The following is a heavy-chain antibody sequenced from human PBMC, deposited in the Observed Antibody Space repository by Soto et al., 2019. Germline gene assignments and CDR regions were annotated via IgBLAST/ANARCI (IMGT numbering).Heavy chain of an antibody. J-gene: IGHJ6*02. Sequence: EVQLVESGGGLIQPGGSLRLSCAASGFIVNYNHMTWVRQAPGKGLEWVSVIYSGVSTYYADSVKGRFTTSRDNSKNTWYLQMNSLIAEETAVYYCARYNYCYGMDFWSQGTTVNVS. D-gene: IGHD1-1*01. CDR1: GFIVNYNH. CDR3: ARYNYCYGMDF. CDR2: IYSGVST. V-gene: IGHV3-53*01.